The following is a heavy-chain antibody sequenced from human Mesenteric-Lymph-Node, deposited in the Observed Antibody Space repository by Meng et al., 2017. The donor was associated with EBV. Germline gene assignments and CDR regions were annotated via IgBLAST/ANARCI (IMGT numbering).Heavy chain of an antibody. CDR2: ISGYYGNT. V-gene: IGHV1-18*01. J-gene: IGHJ4*02. Sequence: VKWGQAGAEVKNPGASVKVSCMASGYTFTTYGLSWVRQAPGQGLEWMGGISGYYGNTNYAQKFQGRVTMTTDTSTSTAYMELRSLRSDDTAVYYCARDGGAGGDKGYWGQGTLVTVSS. CDR3: ARDGGAGGDKGY. CDR1: GYTFTTYG. D-gene: IGHD3-16*01.